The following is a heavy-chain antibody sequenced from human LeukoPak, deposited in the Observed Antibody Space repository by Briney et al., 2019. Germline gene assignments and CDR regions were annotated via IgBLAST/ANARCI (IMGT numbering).Heavy chain of an antibody. CDR1: GGSISSYY. CDR2: IYYSGST. J-gene: IGHJ6*03. D-gene: IGHD5-24*01. Sequence: PSETLSLTCTVSGGSISSYYWSWIRQPPGKGLEWIGYIYYSGSTNYNPSLKSRVTVSVDTSKNQFSLKLSSVTAADTAVYYCARVLRDGYNPHYYYYMDVWGKGTTVTVSS. V-gene: IGHV4-59*01. CDR3: ARVLRDGYNPHYYYYMDV.